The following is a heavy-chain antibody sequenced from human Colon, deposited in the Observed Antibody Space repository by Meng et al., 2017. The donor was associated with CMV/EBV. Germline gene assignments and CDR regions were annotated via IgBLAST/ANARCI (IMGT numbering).Heavy chain of an antibody. J-gene: IGHJ4*02. CDR3: ARAARDRIHYYGSGSYFDS. Sequence: GGSLRLSCQGSGYRFTSYWIAWVRQMPGKGLEWMGIIYPGDSDTKYSPSFQGQVTISADKSIDTAYLQWSSLKASDTAMYFCARAARDRIHYYGSGSYFDSWGQGTLVTVSS. CDR1: GYRFTSYW. D-gene: IGHD3-10*01. CDR2: IYPGDSDT. V-gene: IGHV5-51*01.